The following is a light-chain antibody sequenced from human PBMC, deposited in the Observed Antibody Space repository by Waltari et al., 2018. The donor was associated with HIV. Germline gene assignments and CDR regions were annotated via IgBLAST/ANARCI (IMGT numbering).Light chain of an antibody. Sequence: IVLRQSPGTLSLSPGERVTLSCRASQSVNSNYLAWYQQRPGQAPRLLIDGASSRATGIPDRFSGSGSGTDFTLTISRLEPEDAAVHYCQQYGSSPRFGPGTKVEIK. CDR1: QSVNSNY. J-gene: IGKJ3*01. CDR3: QQYGSSPR. V-gene: IGKV3-20*01. CDR2: GAS.